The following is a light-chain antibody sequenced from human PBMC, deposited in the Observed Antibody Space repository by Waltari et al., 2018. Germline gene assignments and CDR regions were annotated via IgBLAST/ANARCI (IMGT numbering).Light chain of an antibody. CDR3: QQYHTYPWT. V-gene: IGKV1-8*01. Sequence: IRMTQSPASLSASTGDRVTISCRASQGVSTYLAWYQQKPGKAPSLLIYASSTLESGVPSKFSGSGSGTDFTLTISCLQSEDFATYYCQQYHTYPWTFGQGTKVEI. CDR2: ASS. CDR1: QGVSTY. J-gene: IGKJ1*01.